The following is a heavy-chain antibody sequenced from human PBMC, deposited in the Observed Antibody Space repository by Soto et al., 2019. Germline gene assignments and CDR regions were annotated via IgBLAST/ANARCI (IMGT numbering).Heavy chain of an antibody. CDR1: GFTFSSYA. Sequence: GGSLRLSCAASGFTFSSYAMSWVRQAPGKGLEWVSAISGSGGSTYYADSVKGRFTISRDNSKNTLYLQMNSLRAEDTAVYYCGKDRGPSVVVQNDAFDIGGQGTMVKVSS. CDR3: GKDRGPSVVVQNDAFDI. J-gene: IGHJ3*02. CDR2: ISGSGGST. D-gene: IGHD2-2*01. V-gene: IGHV3-23*01.